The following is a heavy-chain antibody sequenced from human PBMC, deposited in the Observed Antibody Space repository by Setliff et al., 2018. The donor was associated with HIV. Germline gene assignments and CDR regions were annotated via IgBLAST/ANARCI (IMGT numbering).Heavy chain of an antibody. CDR1: GGSISSGSYY. CDR3: ARESPDGLDY. V-gene: IGHV4-61*09. Sequence: PSETLSLTCTVSGGSISSGSYYWSWIRQPAGKGLEWIGHIYSSGSTNYNPSLKSRVTISADTSKNQFSLNLSSVTAADTAVYFCARESPDGLDYWGQGTLVTVSS. D-gene: IGHD2-8*01. CDR2: IYSSGST. J-gene: IGHJ4*02.